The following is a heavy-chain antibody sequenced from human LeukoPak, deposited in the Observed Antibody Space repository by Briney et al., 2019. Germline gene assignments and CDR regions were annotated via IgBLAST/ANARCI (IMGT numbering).Heavy chain of an antibody. Sequence: SETLSLTCTVSAYSSISGYYWGWIRQSPGKGLEWIGSINHSGNTYSDPSLRSRVTISIDTSKKQFSLKLSSVTAADTAVYYCARDRGGSYYFDYWGQGTLVTVSA. V-gene: IGHV4-38-2*02. CDR2: INHSGNT. J-gene: IGHJ4*02. CDR3: ARDRGGSYYFDY. D-gene: IGHD1-26*01. CDR1: AYSSISGYY.